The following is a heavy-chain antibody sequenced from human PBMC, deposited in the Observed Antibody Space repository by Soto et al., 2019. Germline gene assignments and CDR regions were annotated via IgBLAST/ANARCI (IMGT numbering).Heavy chain of an antibody. CDR1: GGSISSSNW. CDR2: IYHSGST. V-gene: IGHV4-4*02. CDR3: ASLYYYDSSGEDAFDI. D-gene: IGHD3-22*01. J-gene: IGHJ3*02. Sequence: QVQLQESDPGLVKPSGTLSLTCAVSGGSISSSNWWNWVRQPPGKGLEWIGEIYHSGSTNYNPSLKSRVTISVDKSKNQFSLKLSSVTAADTAVYYCASLYYYDSSGEDAFDIWGQGTMVTVSS.